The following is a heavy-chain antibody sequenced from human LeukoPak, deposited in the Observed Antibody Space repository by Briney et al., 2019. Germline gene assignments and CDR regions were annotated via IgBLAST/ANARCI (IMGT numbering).Heavy chain of an antibody. Sequence: GGSLRHSYSASGFTLRIYPMRWVPHAREKAVECLSGISGSGGSTYYEPSVKGRFTISRDTSKNPLSLKMNTLTAEDTAVYYCAKDFLPVTAGWDYWGQGTLVTVSS. CDR2: ISGSGGST. CDR3: AKDFLPVTAGWDY. V-gene: IGHV3-23*02. J-gene: IGHJ4*02. CDR1: GFTLRIYP. D-gene: IGHD2-2*01.